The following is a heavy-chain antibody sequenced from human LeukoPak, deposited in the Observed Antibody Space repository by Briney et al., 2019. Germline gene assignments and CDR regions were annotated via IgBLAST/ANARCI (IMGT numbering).Heavy chain of an antibody. CDR1: GESFSGYY. D-gene: IGHD6-19*01. CDR3: ARRNGWYEGLDY. Sequence: SETLSLTCAVYGESFSGYYWSWIRQPPGKGLEWIGEINHSGSTNYNPSLKSRVTISVDTSKNQFSLKLSSVTAADTAVYYCARRNGWYEGLDYWGQGTLVTVSS. J-gene: IGHJ4*02. CDR2: INHSGST. V-gene: IGHV4-34*01.